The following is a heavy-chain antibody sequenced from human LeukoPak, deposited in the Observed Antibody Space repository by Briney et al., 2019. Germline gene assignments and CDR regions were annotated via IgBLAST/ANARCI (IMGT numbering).Heavy chain of an antibody. CDR2: IIPIFGTA. Sequence: SVKVSCKASGGTFSSYAISWVRQAPGQGLEWMGGIIPIFGTANYAQKFQGRVTITADKSTSTAYMELSSLRSEDTAVYYCARLGPMVRGVDPKGLDYWGQGTLVTVSS. J-gene: IGHJ4*02. CDR3: ARLGPMVRGVDPKGLDY. V-gene: IGHV1-69*06. CDR1: GGTFSSYA. D-gene: IGHD3-10*01.